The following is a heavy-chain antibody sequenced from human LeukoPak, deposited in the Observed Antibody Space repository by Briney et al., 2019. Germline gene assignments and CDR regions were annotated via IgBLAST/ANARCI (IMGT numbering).Heavy chain of an antibody. CDR1: GFTFSSYW. J-gene: IGHJ4*02. CDR2: IKQDGSEK. D-gene: IGHD2-2*01. CDR3: ARAVWDQLLPYPNYFDY. V-gene: IGHV3-7*01. Sequence: GGSLRLSCAASGFTFSSYWMSWVRQAPGKGLEWVANIKQDGSEKYYVDSVKGRFTISRDNAKNSLYLQMNSLRAEDTAVYYCARAVWDQLLPYPNYFDYWGQGTLVTVSS.